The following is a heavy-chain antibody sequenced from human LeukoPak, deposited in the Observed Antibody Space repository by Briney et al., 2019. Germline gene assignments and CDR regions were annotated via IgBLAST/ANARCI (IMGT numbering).Heavy chain of an antibody. CDR3: AKGSGIGMITFGGIYY. CDR1: GFTFSSYG. CDR2: IRYDGSNK. V-gene: IGHV3-30*02. Sequence: SGGSLRLSCAASGFTFSSYGMHWVRQAPGKGLEWVAFIRYDGSNKYYADSVKGRFTISRDNSKNTLYLQMNSLRAEETAVYYYAKGSGIGMITFGGIYYWGQGALVTVSS. J-gene: IGHJ4*02. D-gene: IGHD3-16*01.